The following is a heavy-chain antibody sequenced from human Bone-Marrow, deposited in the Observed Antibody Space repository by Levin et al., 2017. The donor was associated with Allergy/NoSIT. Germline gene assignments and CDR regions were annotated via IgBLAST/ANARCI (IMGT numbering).Heavy chain of an antibody. Sequence: MPSETLSLTCTVSGDSISTYFWTWIRQPPGKGLEWIGYIYYTGSTNYNPSLTSRVTISVDRSKNHFSLRLASVTAADTAVYFCARSGPGQGASGPIASNAFDLWGPGTMVTVSS. CDR3: ARSGPGQGASGPIASNAFDL. D-gene: IGHD3-10*01. CDR1: GDSISTYF. V-gene: IGHV4-59*12. CDR2: IYYTGST. J-gene: IGHJ3*01.